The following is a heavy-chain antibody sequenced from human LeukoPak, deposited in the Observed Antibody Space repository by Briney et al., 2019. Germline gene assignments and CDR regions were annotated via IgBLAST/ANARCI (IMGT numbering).Heavy chain of an antibody. Sequence: GGSLRLSSVASGFTFSSHWMSWVRQAPGKGLEWVANMNQDGSGKYYVDSVKGRFIISRDNAKNSLYLQMYSLRAEDTAVYYCARDPVYSYGKGPNYYYYMDVWGKGTTVTVPS. D-gene: IGHD5-18*01. CDR3: ARDPVYSYGKGPNYYYYMDV. CDR2: MNQDGSGK. J-gene: IGHJ6*03. CDR1: GFTFSSHW. V-gene: IGHV3-7*01.